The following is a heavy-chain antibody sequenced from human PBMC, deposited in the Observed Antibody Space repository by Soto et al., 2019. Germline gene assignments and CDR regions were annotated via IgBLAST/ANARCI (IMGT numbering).Heavy chain of an antibody. J-gene: IGHJ6*03. V-gene: IGHV4-34*01. Sequence: SETLSLTCAVYGGSFSGYYWSWIRQPPGKGLEWIGEINHSGSTNYNPSLKSRVTISVDTSKNQFSLKLSSVTAADTAVYYCASVIRVKGYYYYMDVWGKGTTVTVSS. CDR2: INHSGST. CDR1: GGSFSGYY. CDR3: ASVIRVKGYYYYMDV. D-gene: IGHD2-21*01.